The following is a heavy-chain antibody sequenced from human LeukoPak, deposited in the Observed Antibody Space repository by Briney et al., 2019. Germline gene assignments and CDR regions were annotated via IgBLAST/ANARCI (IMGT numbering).Heavy chain of an antibody. CDR2: ISSSGSTI. J-gene: IGHJ4*02. CDR1: GFTFSDYY. D-gene: IGHD4-17*01. V-gene: IGHV3-11*01. CDR3: ARGTRSFYGNFDY. Sequence: GGSLRLSCAASGFTFSDYYMSWIRQAPGKGLEWVSYISSSGSTIYYADPVKGRFTISRDNAKNSLYPQMNSLRAEDTAVYYCARGTRSFYGNFDYWGQGTLVTVSS.